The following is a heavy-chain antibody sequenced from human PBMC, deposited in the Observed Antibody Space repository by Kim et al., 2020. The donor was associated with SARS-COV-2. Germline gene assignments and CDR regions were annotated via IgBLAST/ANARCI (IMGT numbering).Heavy chain of an antibody. CDR1: GFTFSNYW. J-gene: IGHJ5*02. V-gene: IGHV3-74*01. Sequence: GSLRLSCEASGFTFSNYWMNWVRQGPGKGLVWVSRINSDGGDTHYADSVKGRFTIFRDNAENTLHLQLNSLGVEDTAIYYCARGTFQQGFDPWGQGTLVTVSS. CDR3: ARGTFQQGFDP. CDR2: INSDGGDT.